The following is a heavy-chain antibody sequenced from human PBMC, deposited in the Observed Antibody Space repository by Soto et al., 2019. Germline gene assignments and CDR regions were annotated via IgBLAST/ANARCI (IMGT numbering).Heavy chain of an antibody. CDR2: IIPMLGVR. Sequence: QVQLVQSGAEVKKPGSSVKVSCKDSGGTFRTYSMFWVRQAPGQGLEWMGRIIPMLGVRNYAQRFQDRVTITADKSTATVHMELSSLRSDDTALYYCTIGSWSGEVFDIWGQGTMVTVSS. V-gene: IGHV1-69*02. J-gene: IGHJ3*02. CDR1: GGTFRTYS. D-gene: IGHD2-21*01. CDR3: TIGSWSGEVFDI.